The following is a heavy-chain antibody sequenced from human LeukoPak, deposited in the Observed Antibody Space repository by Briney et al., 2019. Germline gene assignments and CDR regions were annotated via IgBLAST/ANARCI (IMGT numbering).Heavy chain of an antibody. D-gene: IGHD4-23*01. Sequence: PGRSLRLSCTASGFTFSSYAMHWVRQAPRKGLEWVAGILYDGINEFYADSVKGRFAISRDNSKSTLYLQMNSLRVEDTAVYYCAKSGGRNSPFGYWGQGSLVTVSS. CDR1: GFTFSSYA. V-gene: IGHV3-30-3*02. CDR3: AKSGGRNSPFGY. CDR2: ILYDGINE. J-gene: IGHJ4*02.